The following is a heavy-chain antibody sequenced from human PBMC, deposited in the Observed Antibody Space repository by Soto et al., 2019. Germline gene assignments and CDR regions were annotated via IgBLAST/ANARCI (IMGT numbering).Heavy chain of an antibody. D-gene: IGHD2-2*01. Sequence: PGGSLRLSCAASGFTFSSYWMHWVRQAPGKGLVWVSRINSDGSTTTYADSVQGRFTISRDNAKNTLYLQMNSLRAEDTAVYYCARDFKFCSSTSCSNWGQGTLVTVSS. CDR3: ARDFKFCSSTSCSN. CDR2: INSDGSTT. J-gene: IGHJ4*02. V-gene: IGHV3-74*01. CDR1: GFTFSSYW.